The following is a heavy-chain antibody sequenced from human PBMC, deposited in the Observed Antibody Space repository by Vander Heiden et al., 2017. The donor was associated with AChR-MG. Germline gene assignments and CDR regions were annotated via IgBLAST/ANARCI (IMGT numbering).Heavy chain of an antibody. Sequence: SSYGMHWVRQAPGKGLEWVAVIWYDGSNKYYADSVKGRFTISRDNSKNTLYLQMNSLRAEDTAVYYCARDTGSPSLDQPGSRPDYYYYYYMDVWGKGTTVTVSS. CDR1: SSYG. V-gene: IGHV3-33*01. CDR3: ARDTGSPSLDQPGSRPDYYYYYYMDV. J-gene: IGHJ6*03. CDR2: IWYDGSNK. D-gene: IGHD2-15*01.